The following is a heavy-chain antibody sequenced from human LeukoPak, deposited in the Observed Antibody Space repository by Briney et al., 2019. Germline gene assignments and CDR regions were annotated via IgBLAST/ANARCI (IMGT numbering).Heavy chain of an antibody. D-gene: IGHD3-10*01. V-gene: IGHV4-30-4*07. Sequence: SETLSLTCAVSGGSISSGGYSWSWIRQPPGKGMEFIAYIYYTGNTYFNPSLKSRVTISVDTSKNQFSLKLSSVTAADTAVYYCARHYGSGSSWVDYWGQGTLVTVSS. CDR3: ARHYGSGSSWVDY. CDR1: GGSISSGGYS. J-gene: IGHJ4*02. CDR2: IYYTGNT.